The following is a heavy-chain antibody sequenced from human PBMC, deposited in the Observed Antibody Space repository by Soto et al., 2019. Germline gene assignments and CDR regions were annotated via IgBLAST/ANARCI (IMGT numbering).Heavy chain of an antibody. CDR1: GFTFSSYA. CDR3: AKEELPGIAVAGRAPLDY. CDR2: ISGSGGST. J-gene: IGHJ4*02. Sequence: GGSLRLSCAASGFTFSSYAMSWVRQAPGKGLEWVSAISGSGGSTYYADSVKGRFTISRDNSKNTLYLQMNSLRAEDTAVYYCAKEELPGIAVAGRAPLDYWGQGTLVTVSS. D-gene: IGHD6-19*01. V-gene: IGHV3-23*01.